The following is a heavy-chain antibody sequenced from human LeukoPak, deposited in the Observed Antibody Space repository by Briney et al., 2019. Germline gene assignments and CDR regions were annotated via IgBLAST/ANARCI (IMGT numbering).Heavy chain of an antibody. CDR3: APTGQPDDAFDI. D-gene: IGHD7-27*01. CDR2: ISSSSSYI. Sequence: GGSLRLSCAASGFTFSSYSVNWVRQAPGKGLEWVSSISSSSSYIYYADSVKGRFTISRDNAKNSLYLQMNSLRAEDTAVYYCAPTGQPDDAFDIWGQGTMVTVSS. J-gene: IGHJ3*02. CDR1: GFTFSSYS. V-gene: IGHV3-21*01.